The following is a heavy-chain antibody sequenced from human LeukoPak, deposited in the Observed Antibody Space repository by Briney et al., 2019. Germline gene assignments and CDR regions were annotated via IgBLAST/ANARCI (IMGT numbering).Heavy chain of an antibody. J-gene: IGHJ4*02. CDR1: GYSISSGYY. CDR2: IYHSGST. CDR3: TSVQRFGVVISCPLY. D-gene: IGHD3-3*01. V-gene: IGHV4-38-2*02. Sequence: SETLSLTCTDSGYSISSGYYWGWTRQPPGKGLEWSGSIYHSGSTYYNPSLKSRVTISVDTSKNQFSLKLSYVRAADTTVYCYTSVQRFGVVISCPLYWGQGTLVTVSS.